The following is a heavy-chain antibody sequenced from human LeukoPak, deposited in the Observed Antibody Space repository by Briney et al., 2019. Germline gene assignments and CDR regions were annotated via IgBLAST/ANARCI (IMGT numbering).Heavy chain of an antibody. D-gene: IGHD3-3*01. CDR2: IKQDGSEK. CDR1: GFTFSSYW. Sequence: GGSLSLSCAASGFTFSSYWMSWVRQAPGKGLEWVANIKQDGSEKYYVDSVKGRFTISRDNAKNSLYLQMNSLRAEDTAVYYCARDAYDFWSGYPDPIDYWGQGTLVTVSS. CDR3: ARDAYDFWSGYPDPIDY. J-gene: IGHJ4*02. V-gene: IGHV3-7*01.